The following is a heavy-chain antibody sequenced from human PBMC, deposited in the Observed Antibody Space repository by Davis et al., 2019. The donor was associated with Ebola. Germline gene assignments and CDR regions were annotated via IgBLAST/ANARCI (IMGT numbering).Heavy chain of an antibody. Sequence: PGGSLRLSCAASGFSFSSYWMSWVRQAPGKGLEWVASIKQDGSEKYYVDSVKGRFTISRDNAKNSLYLQMNSLRAEDTAVYYCARALVWWTSYYYGMDVWGQGTTVTDSS. CDR2: IKQDGSEK. CDR3: ARALVWWTSYYYGMDV. V-gene: IGHV3-7*03. J-gene: IGHJ6*02. CDR1: GFSFSSYW. D-gene: IGHD2-21*01.